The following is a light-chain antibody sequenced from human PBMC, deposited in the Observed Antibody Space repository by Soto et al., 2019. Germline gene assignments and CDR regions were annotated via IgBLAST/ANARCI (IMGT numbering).Light chain of an antibody. Sequence: EIVLTQSPGTLSLSQGERANLSCRASQSVSSSYLAWYQQKPGQAPRLLIYGASSRATGIPDRFSDSESGTDFTLTISRLEPEDFAVYYCQQYGSSPMYTFGQGTKLEIK. CDR3: QQYGSSPMYT. V-gene: IGKV3-20*01. J-gene: IGKJ2*01. CDR1: QSVSSSY. CDR2: GAS.